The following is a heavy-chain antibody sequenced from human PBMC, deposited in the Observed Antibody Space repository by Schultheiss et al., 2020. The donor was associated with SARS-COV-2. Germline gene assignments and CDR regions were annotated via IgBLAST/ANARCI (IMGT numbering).Heavy chain of an antibody. V-gene: IGHV4-39*07. CDR2: IYYSGST. J-gene: IGHJ3*02. Sequence: GSLRLSCTVSGGSISSSSYYWGWIRQPPGKGLEWIGSIYYSGSTYYNPSLKSRVTISVDTSKNQFSLKLSSVTAADTAVYYCARRVAVAETRYRRAFDIWGQGTMVTVSS. CDR3: ARRVAVAETRYRRAFDI. CDR1: GGSISSSSYY. D-gene: IGHD6-19*01.